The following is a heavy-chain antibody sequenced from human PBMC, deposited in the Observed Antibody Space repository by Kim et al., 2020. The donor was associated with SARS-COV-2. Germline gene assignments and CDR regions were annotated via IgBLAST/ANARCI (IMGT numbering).Heavy chain of an antibody. Sequence: ASVKVSCKASGYTFTGYYMHWVRQAPGQGLEWMGWINPNSGGTNYAQKFQGRVTMTRDTSISTAYMELSRLRSDDTAVYYCARGPERYYDILNGYYTYYYYGMDVWGQGTTVTVSS. V-gene: IGHV1-2*02. CDR2: INPNSGGT. CDR3: ARGPERYYDILNGYYTYYYYGMDV. J-gene: IGHJ6*02. D-gene: IGHD3-9*01. CDR1: GYTFTGYY.